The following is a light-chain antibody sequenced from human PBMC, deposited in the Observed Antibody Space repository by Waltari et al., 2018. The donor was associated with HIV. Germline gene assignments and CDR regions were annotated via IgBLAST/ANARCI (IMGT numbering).Light chain of an antibody. CDR2: EVS. CDR1: SSDVGGYNL. CDR3: CAYAGSTTYVF. J-gene: IGLJ2*01. Sequence: QSALTQPASVSGSPGQSITISCTGTSSDVGGYNLVSWYQQHPGKATKLMIYEVSKRPSGVSNRFSGSKSGNTASLTISGLHAEDEADYYCCAYAGSTTYVFFGGWTNLTVL. V-gene: IGLV2-23*02.